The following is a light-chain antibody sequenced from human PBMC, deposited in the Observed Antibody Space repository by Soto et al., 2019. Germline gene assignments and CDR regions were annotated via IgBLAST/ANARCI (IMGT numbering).Light chain of an antibody. CDR3: AAWDDSLTGLV. CDR2: YDD. V-gene: IGLV1-36*01. Sequence: QSVLTQPPSVSGAPRQRVTISCSGGSSNIGNNAVTWYQQLPGKAPKLLIYYDDLLPSGVSDRFSGSKSGTSASLAISGLQSEDEADYYCAAWDDSLTGLVFGTGTKVTVL. J-gene: IGLJ1*01. CDR1: SSNIGNNA.